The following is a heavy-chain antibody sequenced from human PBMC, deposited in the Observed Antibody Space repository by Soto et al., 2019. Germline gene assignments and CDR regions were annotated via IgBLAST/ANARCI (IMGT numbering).Heavy chain of an antibody. CDR1: GYTFSGYY. D-gene: IGHD5-12*01. CDR2: INPNSGGT. J-gene: IGHJ6*02. V-gene: IGHV1-2*02. CDR3: ARPGYGDYGMDV. Sequence: SVKVSCKASGYTFSGYYIHWLRQAPGQGLEWMGWINPNSGGTNYAQKFQGRVTVTRDTPTSTAYMELSRLTSEDTAVYYCARPGYGDYGMDVWGQGTTVTVSS.